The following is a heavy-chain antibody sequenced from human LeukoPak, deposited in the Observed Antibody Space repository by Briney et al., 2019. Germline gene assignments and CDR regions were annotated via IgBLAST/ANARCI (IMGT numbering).Heavy chain of an antibody. V-gene: IGHV3-48*03. CDR3: ARVGGPSHYGGETYYMDV. CDR2: ISDGGKTK. D-gene: IGHD4-23*01. J-gene: IGHJ6*03. CDR1: GFTFRSSE. Sequence: GGSLRLSCAASGFTFRSSEMNWVRQAPGKGLEWVSYISDGGKTKYYADSVKGRFTISRDNAKNSLYLQMNSPRGEDTALYHCARVGGPSHYGGETYYMDVWGKGTTVTISS.